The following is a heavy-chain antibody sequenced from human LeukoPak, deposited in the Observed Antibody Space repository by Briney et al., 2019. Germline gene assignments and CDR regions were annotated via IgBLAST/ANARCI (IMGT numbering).Heavy chain of an antibody. CDR1: RNYW. CDR3: VSFYETY. CDR2: INSDGSWT. Sequence: GGSLRLSCAASRNYWMHWVRQAPGKGLVWVSHINSDGSWTSYADSVKGRFTISKDNAKNTVYLQMNNLRAEDTAVYYCVSFYETYWGRGTLVTVSS. D-gene: IGHD2-2*01. V-gene: IGHV3-74*01. J-gene: IGHJ4*02.